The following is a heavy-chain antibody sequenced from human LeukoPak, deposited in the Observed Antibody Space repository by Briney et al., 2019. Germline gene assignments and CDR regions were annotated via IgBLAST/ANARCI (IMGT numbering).Heavy chain of an antibody. Sequence: SETLSLTCRVSGASINSGSNYWGWIRQPPGKTLEWIGSIYYSGSTYYNPSLKSRVTISVDTSKNQFSLKLSSVTAADTAVYYCARDSPTVDWFDPWGQGTLVTVSS. CDR1: GASINSGSNY. CDR2: IYYSGST. CDR3: ARDSPTVDWFDP. D-gene: IGHD4-17*01. J-gene: IGHJ5*02. V-gene: IGHV4-39*07.